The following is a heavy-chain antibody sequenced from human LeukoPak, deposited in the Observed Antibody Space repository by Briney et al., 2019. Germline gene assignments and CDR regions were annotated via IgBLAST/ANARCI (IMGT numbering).Heavy chain of an antibody. CDR3: ARVRIAAAGIVDWFDP. J-gene: IGHJ5*02. CDR2: ISAYNGNT. CDR1: GCTFTSYG. Sequence: ASVKVSCKASGCTFTSYGISWVRQAPGQGLEWMGWISAYNGNTNYAQKLQGRVTMTTDTSTSAAYMELRSLRSDDTAVYYCARVRIAAAGIVDWFDPWGQGTLVTVSS. V-gene: IGHV1-18*01. D-gene: IGHD6-13*01.